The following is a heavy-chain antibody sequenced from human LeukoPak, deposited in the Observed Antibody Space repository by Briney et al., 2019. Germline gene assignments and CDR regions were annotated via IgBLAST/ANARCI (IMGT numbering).Heavy chain of an antibody. CDR3: ARGQSTNFDY. J-gene: IGHJ4*02. CDR2: ISSTSSPI. Sequence: GGSLRLSCAASGFTFNSYSMNWVRQAPGKGLEWVSYISSTSSPIYYADSVKGRFTISRDNARNSLHLQMNSLRDEDTAVYYCARGQSTNFDYWGLGTLVTVSS. V-gene: IGHV3-48*02. CDR1: GFTFNSYS. D-gene: IGHD2-2*01.